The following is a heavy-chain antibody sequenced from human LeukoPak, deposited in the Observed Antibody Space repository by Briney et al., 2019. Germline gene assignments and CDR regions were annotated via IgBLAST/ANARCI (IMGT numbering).Heavy chain of an antibody. V-gene: IGHV4-4*07. Sequence: SETLSLTCTVSGGSISSYYWSWIRQPAGKGLEWIGRIYPSGSTKYNPSLKSRVTMSADTSKSQFSLKLTSVTAADTGVYFCARDRSSMVPNYYYYMDVWGKGTTVTISS. CDR3: ARDRSSMVPNYYYYMDV. CDR1: GGSISSYY. J-gene: IGHJ6*03. CDR2: IYPSGST. D-gene: IGHD3-10*01.